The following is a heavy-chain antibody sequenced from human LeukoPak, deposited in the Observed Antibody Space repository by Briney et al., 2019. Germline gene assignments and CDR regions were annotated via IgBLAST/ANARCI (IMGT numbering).Heavy chain of an antibody. CDR3: ARSARVWWFFDY. J-gene: IGHJ4*02. CDR2: IYSGGST. V-gene: IGHV3-53*01. D-gene: IGHD2-8*02. CDR1: GFTVSSNY. Sequence: GGFLRLSCAASGFTVSSNYMSWVREAPGKGLEWVSVIYSGGSTYSADSVKGRFTISRDNSKNTLYIQMNSLRAEDTAVYYCARSARVWWFFDYWGQGTLVTVSS.